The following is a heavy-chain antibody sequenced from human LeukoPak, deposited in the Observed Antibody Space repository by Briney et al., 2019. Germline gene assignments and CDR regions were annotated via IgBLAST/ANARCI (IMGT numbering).Heavy chain of an antibody. CDR2: IKGDGSST. CDR3: ARASTTVPNLLDH. J-gene: IGHJ4*02. V-gene: IGHV3-74*01. Sequence: GGSLRLSCAASGFTFSTYWMHWVRQAPGKGLVWVARIKGDGSSTIYANSVKGRFTISRDNSKNTLYLQTSSLRVEDTAVYYCARASTTVPNLLDHWGRGTLVTVSS. CDR1: GFTFSTYW. D-gene: IGHD4-17*01.